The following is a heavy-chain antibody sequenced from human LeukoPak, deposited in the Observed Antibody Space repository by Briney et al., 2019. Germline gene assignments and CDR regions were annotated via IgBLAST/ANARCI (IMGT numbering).Heavy chain of an antibody. CDR3: AKIPYSSSWYVVNYYGMDV. CDR2: ISGSGGST. Sequence: GGSLRLSCAASGFTVSSNYMNWVRQAPGKGLEWVSAISGSGGSTYYADSVKGRFTISRDNSKNTLYLQMNSLRAEDTAVYYCAKIPYSSSWYVVNYYGMDVWGQGTTVTVSS. CDR1: GFTVSSNY. J-gene: IGHJ6*02. D-gene: IGHD6-13*01. V-gene: IGHV3-23*01.